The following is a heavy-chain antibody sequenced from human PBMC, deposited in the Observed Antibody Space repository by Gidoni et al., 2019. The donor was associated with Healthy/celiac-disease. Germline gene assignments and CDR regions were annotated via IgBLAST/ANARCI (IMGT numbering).Heavy chain of an antibody. J-gene: IGHJ3*02. CDR3: AKFGNDFWRAPGRGDAFDI. D-gene: IGHD3-3*01. CDR1: GFTFSRYD. CDR2: ISGSVGIT. Sequence: EVQLLESGGGLVQPGGSMRLSCAASGFTFSRYDMSWVRQAPGKGLELVSAISGSVGITYYADSVKGRFTISRDNSKNTLYLQMNSLRAEDTAVYYCAKFGNDFWRAPGRGDAFDIWGQGTMVTVSS. V-gene: IGHV3-23*01.